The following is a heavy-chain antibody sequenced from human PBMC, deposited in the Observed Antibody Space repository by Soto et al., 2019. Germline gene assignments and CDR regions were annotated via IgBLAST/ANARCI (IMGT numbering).Heavy chain of an antibody. CDR1: GFTFTSSA. D-gene: IGHD3-10*01. J-gene: IGHJ6*02. CDR3: ARDFSYYYGSGSLTYYYGMNV. V-gene: IGHV1-58*02. CDR2: IVVGSGNT. Sequence: GASVKVSCKASGFTFTSSAMQWVRQARGQRLEWIGWIVVGSGNTNYAQKFQERVTITRDMSTSTAYMELSSLRSEDTAVYYCARDFSYYYGSGSLTYYYGMNVWGQGTTVTVLL.